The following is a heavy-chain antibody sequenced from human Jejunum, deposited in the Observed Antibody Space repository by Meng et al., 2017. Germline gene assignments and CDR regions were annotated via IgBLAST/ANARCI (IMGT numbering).Heavy chain of an antibody. Sequence: LHGAGPGRVKPSETLSLTCAVSGGSISSGSYYWSWIRQPPGKGLEWIGYIYYGGTTNYNPSLKSRVTISADTSKNQFSLKLSSVTAADTAVYYCARGSRGYSYGWGQGTLVTVSS. CDR2: IYYGGTT. D-gene: IGHD5-18*01. V-gene: IGHV4-61*01. CDR1: GGSISSGSYY. CDR3: ARGSRGYSYG. J-gene: IGHJ4*02.